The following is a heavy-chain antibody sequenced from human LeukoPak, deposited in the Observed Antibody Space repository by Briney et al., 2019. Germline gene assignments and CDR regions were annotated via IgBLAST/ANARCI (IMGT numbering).Heavy chain of an antibody. CDR2: IYYSGST. J-gene: IGHJ4*02. Sequence: SETLSLTCAVSGGSVNSGGSYWGWIRQHPGKGLEWIGYIYYSGSTYYNPSLKSRVTISVDTSKNQFSLKLSSVTAADTAVYYCARTEYSSSPFDYWGQGTLVTVSS. CDR3: ARTEYSSSPFDY. D-gene: IGHD6-13*01. CDR1: GGSVNSGGSY. V-gene: IGHV4-31*11.